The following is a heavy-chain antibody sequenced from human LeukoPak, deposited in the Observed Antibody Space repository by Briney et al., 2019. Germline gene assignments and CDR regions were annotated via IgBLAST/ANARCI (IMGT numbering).Heavy chain of an antibody. D-gene: IGHD3-3*01. Sequence: PGGSLRLSCAASGFTFSSHGMSWLRQAPGKGLEWVAVISYDGSNKYYADSVKGRFTISRDNSKNTLYLQMNSLRAEDTAVYYCARGFTYYDFWSGLDYWGQGTLVTVSS. V-gene: IGHV3-30*03. CDR1: GFTFSSHG. CDR3: ARGFTYYDFWSGLDY. CDR2: ISYDGSNK. J-gene: IGHJ4*02.